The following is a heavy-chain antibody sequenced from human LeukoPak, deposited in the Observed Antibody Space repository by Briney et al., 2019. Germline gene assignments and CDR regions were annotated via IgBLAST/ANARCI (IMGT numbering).Heavy chain of an antibody. Sequence: GGSLRLSCAASGFTFDDYAMHWVRQAPGKGLEWVSGISWNSGSIGYADSVKGRFTISRDNAKNSLYLQMNSLRAEDTALYYCARAGMSYSSGWGEYYYYYMDVWGKGTTVTVSS. D-gene: IGHD6-19*01. CDR1: GFTFDDYA. J-gene: IGHJ6*03. CDR3: ARAGMSYSSGWGEYYYYYMDV. CDR2: ISWNSGSI. V-gene: IGHV3-9*01.